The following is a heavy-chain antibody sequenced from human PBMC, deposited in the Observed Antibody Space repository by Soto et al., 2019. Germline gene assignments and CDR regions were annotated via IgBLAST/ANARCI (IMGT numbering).Heavy chain of an antibody. D-gene: IGHD6-13*01. J-gene: IGHJ4*02. Sequence: QVQLVESGGGVVQPGRSLRLSCAASGFTFSSYGMHWVRQAPGKGLEWVAVISYDGSNKYYADSVKGRFTISRDNSKNTLYLQMNSLRAEDTAVYYCANPAAAHTAPNDYWGQGTLVTDSS. CDR1: GFTFSSYG. CDR3: ANPAAAHTAPNDY. V-gene: IGHV3-30*18. CDR2: ISYDGSNK.